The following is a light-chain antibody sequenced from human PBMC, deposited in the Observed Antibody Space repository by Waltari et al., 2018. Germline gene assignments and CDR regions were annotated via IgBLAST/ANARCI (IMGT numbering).Light chain of an antibody. CDR3: QQYNSLWT. J-gene: IGKJ1*01. CDR1: QGISTY. V-gene: IGKV1-9*01. CDR2: GAS. Sequence: DIQLTQSPSFLSASIGDRVTITCRASQGISTYVAWYQQKPGEAPKLLIYGASTLQSGVPSRFSGNGSGTEFTLTISSLQPEDFATYYCQQYNSLWTFGQGTKVEIK.